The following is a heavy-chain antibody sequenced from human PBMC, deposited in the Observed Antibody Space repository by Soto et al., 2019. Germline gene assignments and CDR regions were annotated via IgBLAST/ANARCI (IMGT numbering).Heavy chain of an antibody. D-gene: IGHD3-22*01. CDR1: VFTFSSYG. V-gene: IGHV3-33*01. CDR2: ILYDGSNK. CDR3: ARDMAQYYDSECFAY. Sequence: QVQLVESGGGVVQPGRSLRLSCAASVFTFSSYGMHWVRQAPGKGLEWVAVILYDGSNKYYADSVKGRFTIARDNSKNTMYLQMTRLRAEYTAVYYWARDMAQYYDSECFAYWGPGIVVTVSS. J-gene: IGHJ4*02.